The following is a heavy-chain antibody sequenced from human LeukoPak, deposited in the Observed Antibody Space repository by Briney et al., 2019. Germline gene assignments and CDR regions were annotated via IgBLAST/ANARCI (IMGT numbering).Heavy chain of an antibody. CDR2: ISSSSSYI. D-gene: IGHD4-23*01. V-gene: IGHV3-21*01. Sequence: PGGSLRLSCAASGFTFSSYSMNWVRQAPGKGLEWVSSISSSSSYIYYADSVKGRFTISRDNAKNSLYLQMNSLRAEDTAVYYCARELTDYGGNYYFDYWGQGTLVTVSS. J-gene: IGHJ4*02. CDR1: GFTFSSYS. CDR3: ARELTDYGGNYYFDY.